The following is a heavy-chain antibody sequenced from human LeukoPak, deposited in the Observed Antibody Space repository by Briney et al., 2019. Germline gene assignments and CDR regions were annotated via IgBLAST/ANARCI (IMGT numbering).Heavy chain of an antibody. J-gene: IGHJ5*02. CDR2: INPSGGST. CDR3: AREKGRAKAAPEGFDP. CDR1: GYTFTSYY. D-gene: IGHD6-25*01. Sequence: ASVKVSCNASGYTFTSYYMHWVRRAPGQGLEWMGIINPSGGSTSYAQKFQGRVTMTRDTSTSTVYMELSSLRSEDTAVYYCAREKGRAKAAPEGFDPWGQGTLVTVSS. V-gene: IGHV1-46*01.